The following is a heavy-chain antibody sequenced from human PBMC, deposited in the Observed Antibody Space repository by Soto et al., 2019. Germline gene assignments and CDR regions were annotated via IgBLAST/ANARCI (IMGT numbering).Heavy chain of an antibody. Sequence: GGSLRLSCAASGFTFSSYAMSWVRQAPGKGLEWVSAISGSGGSTYYADSVKGRFTISRDNSKNTLYLQMNSLRAEDTAVYYCAKGEPYVWGSSKAFDIWGQGTMVTVSS. J-gene: IGHJ3*02. CDR1: GFTFSSYA. CDR3: AKGEPYVWGSSKAFDI. V-gene: IGHV3-23*01. CDR2: ISGSGGST. D-gene: IGHD3-16*01.